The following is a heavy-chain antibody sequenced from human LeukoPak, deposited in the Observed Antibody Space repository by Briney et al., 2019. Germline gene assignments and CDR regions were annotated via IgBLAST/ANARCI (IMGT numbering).Heavy chain of an antibody. D-gene: IGHD3-16*01. CDR1: GFTFDNYA. CDR2: ISWNSRSI. V-gene: IGHV3-9*01. Sequence: GGSLRLSCAASGFTFDNYAMHWVRQAPGKGLEWVSGISWNSRSIGYADSVRGRFAMSRDNAKNSLYLQMNSLRAEDTALYYCAKDWGRPQLGXFDSWGQGTLVTVSS. CDR3: AKDWGRPQLGXFDS. J-gene: IGHJ4*02.